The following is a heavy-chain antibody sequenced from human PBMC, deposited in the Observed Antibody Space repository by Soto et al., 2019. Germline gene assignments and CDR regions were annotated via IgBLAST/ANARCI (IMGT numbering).Heavy chain of an antibody. D-gene: IGHD4-17*01. Sequence: QVQLQESGPGLVKPSETLSLTCTVSGGSIRSYYWSWIRQPPGKGLEWIGYIYYSGSTNYNPSLKSRVTISVDTSKTHFSLKLSSVTAADTAVYYCARRYGGAFDIWGQGTMVTVSS. CDR2: IYYSGST. J-gene: IGHJ3*02. V-gene: IGHV4-59*08. CDR1: GGSIRSYY. CDR3: ARRYGGAFDI.